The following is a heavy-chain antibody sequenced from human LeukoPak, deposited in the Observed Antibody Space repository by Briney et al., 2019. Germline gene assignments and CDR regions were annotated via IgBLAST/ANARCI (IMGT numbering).Heavy chain of an antibody. J-gene: IGHJ3*02. CDR1: GYTFTNYY. CDR2: INPSGSST. D-gene: IGHD3-3*01. V-gene: IGHV1-46*03. CDR3: ARVYPNGYDDAFDI. Sequence: ASVKVSCNASGYTFTNYYMLWVRQAPAQGLEGMGIINPSGSSTTYAQRFQGRDTLTRDTSTSTVYMELSRLRSYDTAVYYCARVYPNGYDDAFDIWGQGTTVTVSS.